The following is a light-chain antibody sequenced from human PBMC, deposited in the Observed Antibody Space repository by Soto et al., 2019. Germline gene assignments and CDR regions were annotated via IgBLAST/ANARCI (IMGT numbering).Light chain of an antibody. Sequence: EIVLTQSPATLSFSPGERATLSCRASQSVSSYLAWYQQKPGQAPRILIYDASNRATGIPARFSGSGSGTDFTLTISSLEPEDFAVYYCQQRSNWPRLITFGQGTRLEIK. CDR1: QSVSSY. J-gene: IGKJ5*01. CDR3: QQRSNWPRLIT. V-gene: IGKV3-11*01. CDR2: DAS.